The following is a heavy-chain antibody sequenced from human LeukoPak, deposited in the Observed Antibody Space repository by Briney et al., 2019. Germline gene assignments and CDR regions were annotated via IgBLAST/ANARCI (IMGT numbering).Heavy chain of an antibody. V-gene: IGHV3-15*01. D-gene: IGHD6-13*01. Sequence: GGSLRLSCAASGFTFSNAWMSWVRQAPGKGLEWVGRIKSKTDGGTTDYAAPVKGRFTISRDDSKNTLYLQMNSLRAEDTAVYYCARDHIGYSSSWQGIRYFDYWGQGTLVTVSS. CDR1: GFTFSNAW. CDR2: IKSKTDGGTT. CDR3: ARDHIGYSSSWQGIRYFDY. J-gene: IGHJ4*02.